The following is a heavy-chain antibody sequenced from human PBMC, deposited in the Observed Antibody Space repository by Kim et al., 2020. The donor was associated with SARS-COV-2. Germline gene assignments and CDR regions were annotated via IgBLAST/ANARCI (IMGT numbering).Heavy chain of an antibody. Sequence: GGSLRLSCAASGFTFSSYAMSWVRQAPGKGLEWVSAISGSGGSTYYADSVKGRFTISRDNSKNTLYLQMNSLRAEDTAVYYCAKGDQNVDTAMVVGYYYGMDVWGQGTTVTVSS. D-gene: IGHD5-18*01. CDR2: ISGSGGST. J-gene: IGHJ6*02. V-gene: IGHV3-23*01. CDR3: AKGDQNVDTAMVVGYYYGMDV. CDR1: GFTFSSYA.